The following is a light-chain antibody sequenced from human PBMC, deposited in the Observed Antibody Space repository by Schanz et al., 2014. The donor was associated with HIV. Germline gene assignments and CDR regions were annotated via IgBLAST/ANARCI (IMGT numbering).Light chain of an antibody. J-gene: IGKJ3*01. CDR1: QSISTH. Sequence: EIVLTQSPGTLSLSPGEVGTLSCRASQSISTHLAWYQQKPGQAPTLLIYGASKRATGIPDRFIGGGSGTDFTLTINRLEPEDFAVYYCQQYGSSRFTFGPGTKVDIK. CDR3: QQYGSSRFT. V-gene: IGKV3-20*01. CDR2: GAS.